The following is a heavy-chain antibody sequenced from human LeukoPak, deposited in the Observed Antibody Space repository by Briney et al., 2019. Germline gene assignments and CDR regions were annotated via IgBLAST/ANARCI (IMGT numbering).Heavy chain of an antibody. J-gene: IGHJ4*02. V-gene: IGHV4-59*08. Sequence: PSETLSLTCTVSGDSISSYEWSWLRQPPGKGLEWIGYIYYSGSTNYNPSLKSRVTISVDTSKNQFSLKLGSVTAADTAVYYCARQGPDAFFDYWGQRTLVTVSS. CDR1: GDSISSYE. CDR3: ARQGPDAFFDY. CDR2: IYYSGST.